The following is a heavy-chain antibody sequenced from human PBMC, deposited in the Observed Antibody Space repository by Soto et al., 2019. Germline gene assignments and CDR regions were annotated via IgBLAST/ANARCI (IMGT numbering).Heavy chain of an antibody. CDR1: GGSISSSSYS. Sequence: PSETLSLTCIVSGGSISSSSYSWAWIRQPPGKGLEWIGEIYHSVSTNYNPSLKSRVTISVDKSKNQFSLKLTSVTAADTAVYYCAQVNSAYDPIDYWGQGTLVTVSS. J-gene: IGHJ4*02. CDR3: AQVNSAYDPIDY. V-gene: IGHV4-61*05. D-gene: IGHD5-12*01. CDR2: IYHSVST.